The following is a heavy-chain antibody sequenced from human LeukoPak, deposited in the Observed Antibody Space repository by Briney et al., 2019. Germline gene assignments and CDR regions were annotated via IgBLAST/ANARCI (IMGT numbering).Heavy chain of an antibody. CDR3: AREGLLTSPNNAFDV. V-gene: IGHV3-33*01. CDR2: MWSNESHK. Sequence: PGTPLRLSCAASGFTFSSYGMHWVRQRPGKGLEWVTVMWSNESHKYYADSVKGRFTVSRDSAKSTLYLQIESLKVEDTAVYYCAREGLLTSPNNAFDVWGQGTMVTVSS. D-gene: IGHD3-16*01. CDR1: GFTFSSYG. J-gene: IGHJ3*01.